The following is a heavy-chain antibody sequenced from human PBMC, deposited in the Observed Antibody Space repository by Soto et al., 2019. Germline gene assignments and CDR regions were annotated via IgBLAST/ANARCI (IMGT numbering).Heavy chain of an antibody. CDR2: IYYSGST. Sequence: SETLSLTCTVSGGSISSSSYYWGWIRQPPGKGLEWIGSIYYSGSTYYNPSLKSRVTISVDTSKNQFSLKLSSVTAADTAVYYCARQDTAMVNFDYWGQGTLVTVS. CDR1: GGSISSSSYY. J-gene: IGHJ4*02. CDR3: ARQDTAMVNFDY. D-gene: IGHD5-18*01. V-gene: IGHV4-39*01.